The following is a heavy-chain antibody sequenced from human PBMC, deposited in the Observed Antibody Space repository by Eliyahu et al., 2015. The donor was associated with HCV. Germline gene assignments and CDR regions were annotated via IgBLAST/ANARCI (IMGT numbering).Heavy chain of an antibody. V-gene: IGHV3-23*01. Sequence: EVQLLESGGGLVXPGGSLRLSCAXXGFTFSSYAMSWVRQAPGKGLEWVSAISGXGGSTYYADSVKGRFTISRDNSKNTLYLQMNSLRAEDTAVYYCAKGLWANYFDYWGQGTLVTVSS. J-gene: IGHJ4*02. D-gene: IGHD5-18*01. CDR3: AKGLWANYFDY. CDR2: ISGXGGST. CDR1: GFTFSSYA.